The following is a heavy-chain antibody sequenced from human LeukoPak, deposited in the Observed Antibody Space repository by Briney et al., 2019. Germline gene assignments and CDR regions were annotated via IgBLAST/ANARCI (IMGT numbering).Heavy chain of an antibody. J-gene: IGHJ4*02. D-gene: IGHD6-19*01. CDR3: ARGQQWLEAFDY. Sequence: ASVKVSCKASGYTFTGYYIHWVRQAPGQGLEWMGWINPDSGVTHYPQKFQGRVTMTRDTSIRTAYMEVSSLRSDDTAVYYCARGQQWLEAFDYWGLGTLVTVSS. CDR2: INPDSGVT. CDR1: GYTFTGYY. V-gene: IGHV1-2*02.